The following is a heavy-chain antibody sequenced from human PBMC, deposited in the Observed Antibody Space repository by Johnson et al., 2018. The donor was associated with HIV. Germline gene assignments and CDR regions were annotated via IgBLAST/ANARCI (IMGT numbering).Heavy chain of an antibody. V-gene: IGHV3-30-3*01. CDR3: ARDYDYVWGSPDAFDI. CDR2: ISYDGSNK. D-gene: IGHD3-16*01. J-gene: IGHJ3*02. CDR1: GFTFSSYA. Sequence: VQLVESGGGVVQPGRSLRLSCAASGFTFSSYAMHWVRQAPGKGLEWVAVISYDGSNKYYADSVKGRFTISRDNSKNTLYLQMNSLRAEDTAVYYCARDYDYVWGSPDAFDIWGQGTMVTVSS.